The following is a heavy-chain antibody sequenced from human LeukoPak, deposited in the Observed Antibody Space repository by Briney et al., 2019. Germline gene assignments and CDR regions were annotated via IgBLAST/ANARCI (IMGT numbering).Heavy chain of an antibody. J-gene: IGHJ4*02. Sequence: GGSLRLSCAASGFTFSTFAMSWVRQAPGKGLEWVSTISGSGTSTYFADSVKGRSTISRDNSKNTLYLQMNSLRAEDTAVYYCAKDPEQLIGYCSGGTCSLRYWGQGTLVTVSS. D-gene: IGHD2-15*01. CDR2: ISGSGTST. CDR3: AKDPEQLIGYCSGGTCSLRY. CDR1: GFTFSTFA. V-gene: IGHV3-23*01.